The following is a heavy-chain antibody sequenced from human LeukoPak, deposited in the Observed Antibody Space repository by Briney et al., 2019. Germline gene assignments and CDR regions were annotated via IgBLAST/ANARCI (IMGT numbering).Heavy chain of an antibody. CDR3: ARDQRIWGS. CDR2: IYSDGST. CDR1: GFTASSNS. Sequence: GGSLRLSCAASGFTASSNSMTWVRQAPGKGLEWVSVIYSDGSTFYTASVKGRFIISRDISKNTLYLKMNRLRVDDTAVYFCARDQRIWGSWGQGTLVSVSS. V-gene: IGHV3-53*01. D-gene: IGHD3-16*01. J-gene: IGHJ4*02.